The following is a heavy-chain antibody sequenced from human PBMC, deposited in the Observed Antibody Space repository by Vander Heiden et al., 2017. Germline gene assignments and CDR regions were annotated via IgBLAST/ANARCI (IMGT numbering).Heavy chain of an antibody. CDR2: INPSGGST. CDR3: ARAHPHGDYAYY. D-gene: IGHD4-17*01. Sequence: QVQLVQSGAEVKKPGASVKVSCKASGYTFTSYYIHGVRQAPGQGLEWMGIINPSGGSTSYAQKFQGRVTMTRDTSTSTVYMELSSLRSEDTAVYYCARAHPHGDYAYYWGQGTLVTVSS. J-gene: IGHJ4*02. V-gene: IGHV1-46*01. CDR1: GYTFTSYY.